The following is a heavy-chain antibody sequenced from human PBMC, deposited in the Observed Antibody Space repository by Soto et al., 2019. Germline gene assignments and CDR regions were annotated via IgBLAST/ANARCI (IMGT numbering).Heavy chain of an antibody. D-gene: IGHD6-25*01. CDR2: IWYDGGTK. J-gene: IGHJ4*02. V-gene: IGHV3-33*01. CDR1: GFTFSAHG. Sequence: QVQLVESGGGVVQPGRSLRLSCGVYGFTFSAHGMHWVRQAPGKGLEWVAVIWYDGGTKYHADSVEGRFTISRDNSKNIWYLQGGGLSAEDTAIYYWARGGGGGSARYFDYWGQGTPVTVSS. CDR3: ARGGGGGSARYFDY.